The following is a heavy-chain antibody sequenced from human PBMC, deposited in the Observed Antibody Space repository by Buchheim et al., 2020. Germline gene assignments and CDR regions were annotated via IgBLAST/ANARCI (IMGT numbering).Heavy chain of an antibody. D-gene: IGHD4-23*01. CDR3: ARGLYGGKSRSDYYYYYGMDV. CDR2: INSDGSST. CDR1: GFTFSSYW. J-gene: IGHJ6*02. V-gene: IGHV3-74*01. Sequence: EVQLVESGGGLVQPGGSLRLSCAASGFTFSSYWMHWVRQAPGKGLVWVSRINSDGSSTSYADSVKGRFTISRDNAKNTLYLQMNSLRAEDTAVYYCARGLYGGKSRSDYYYYYGMDVWGQGTT.